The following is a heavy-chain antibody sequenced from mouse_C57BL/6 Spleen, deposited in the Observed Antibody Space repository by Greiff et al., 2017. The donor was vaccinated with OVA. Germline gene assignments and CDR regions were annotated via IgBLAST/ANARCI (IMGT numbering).Heavy chain of an antibody. CDR3: ARSGGYDDGYFDY. Sequence: QVQLQQPGAELVRPGSSVKLSCKASGYTFTSYWMHWVKQRPIQGLEWIGNIDPSDSETHYNQKFKDKATLTVDKSSSTAYMQISSLTSEDSAVYYCARSGGYDDGYFDYWGQGTTLTVSS. V-gene: IGHV1-52*01. CDR2: IDPSDSET. J-gene: IGHJ2*01. CDR1: GYTFTSYW. D-gene: IGHD2-2*01.